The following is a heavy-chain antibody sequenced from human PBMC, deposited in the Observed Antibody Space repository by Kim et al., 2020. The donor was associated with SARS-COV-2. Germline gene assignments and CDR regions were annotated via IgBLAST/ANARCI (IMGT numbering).Heavy chain of an antibody. CDR1: GFTFTNYG. CDR3: ARGTWSLEF. CDR2: IVIGGDYT. J-gene: IGHJ4*02. D-gene: IGHD2-2*01. Sequence: GGSLRLSCAASGFTFTNYGMTWVRQAPGKGLEWVSGIVIGGDYTYYSGSVKGWFTVSRDNSKNMLYLQMNSLSVEDTAVYYCARGTWSLEFWGQGTPVTVSS. V-gene: IGHV3-23*01.